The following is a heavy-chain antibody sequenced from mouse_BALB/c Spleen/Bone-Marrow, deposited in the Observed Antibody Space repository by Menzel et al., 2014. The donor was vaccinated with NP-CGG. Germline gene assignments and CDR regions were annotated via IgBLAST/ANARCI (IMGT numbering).Heavy chain of an antibody. CDR3: SRDRFITTATRAIEY. V-gene: IGHV5-9-4*01. CDR2: ISSGGRYT. D-gene: IGHD1-2*01. J-gene: IGHJ4*01. Sequence: VQLQQSGGGLVKPGGSLELSCAASGFTFTSYVMSWVSQSPEKGLEWVAEISSGGRYTYYQETVTGRSTISRDNAKSTLCLEMSSLRSEDTAMYYCSRDRFITTATRAIEYWGQGPSVTVSP. CDR1: GFTFTSYV.